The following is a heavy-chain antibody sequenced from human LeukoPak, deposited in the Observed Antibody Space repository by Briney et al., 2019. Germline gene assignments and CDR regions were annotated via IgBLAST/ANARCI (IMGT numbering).Heavy chain of an antibody. D-gene: IGHD5-12*01. J-gene: IGHJ5*02. V-gene: IGHV5-51*01. CDR2: IYPGDSDT. CDR3: VRRGYDAEWFDP. CDR1: GYSFTSCW. Sequence: GESLKISCKASGYSFTSCWIGWVRQMPGRGLEWMGIIYPGDSDTRYNPSFQGQVIISADKSIGTAYLQWSSLKATDSAMYYCVRRGYDAEWFDPWGQGTLVTVSS.